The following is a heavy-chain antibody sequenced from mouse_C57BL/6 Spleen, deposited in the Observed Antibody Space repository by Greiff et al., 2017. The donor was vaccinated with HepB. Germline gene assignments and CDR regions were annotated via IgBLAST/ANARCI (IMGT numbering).Heavy chain of an antibody. D-gene: IGHD2-1*01. CDR1: GYSFTDYN. CDR2: INPNYGTT. J-gene: IGHJ4*01. CDR3: ARWGNYGFYYAMDY. V-gene: IGHV1-39*01. Sequence: VQLQQSGPELVKPGATVKISCKASGYSFTDYNMNWVKQSNGKSLEWIGVINPNYGTTSYNQKFKGKATLTVDQSSSTAYMQLNSLTSEDSAVYYCARWGNYGFYYAMDYWGQGTSVTVSS.